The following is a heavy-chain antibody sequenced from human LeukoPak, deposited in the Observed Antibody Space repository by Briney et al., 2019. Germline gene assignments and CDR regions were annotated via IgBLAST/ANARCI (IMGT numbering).Heavy chain of an antibody. CDR1: GYTFTSYD. CDR2: MNPNSGNT. Sequence: ASVKVSCKASGYTFTSYDINGVRQATGQGLEWMGWMNPNSGNTGHAQKFQGRVTMTRNTSISTAYMELSSLRSEDTAVYYCARGRTVDGFDPWGQGTLVTVSS. J-gene: IGHJ5*02. V-gene: IGHV1-8*01. D-gene: IGHD4-17*01. CDR3: ARGRTVDGFDP.